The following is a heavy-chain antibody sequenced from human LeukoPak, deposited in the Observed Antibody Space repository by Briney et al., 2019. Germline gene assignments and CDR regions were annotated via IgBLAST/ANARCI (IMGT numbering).Heavy chain of an antibody. J-gene: IGHJ3*02. CDR2: IYPGDSDT. D-gene: IGHD3-10*01. CDR1: GYRFTSYW. V-gene: IGHV5-51*01. Sequence: GESLKISCQGSGYRFTSYWIGWVRQMPGKGLEWMGIIYPGDSDTRYSLSFQGQVTISADKSISTAYLQWSSLKASDTAMYYCARNPSYGSGLEDAFDIWGQGTMVTVSS. CDR3: ARNPSYGSGLEDAFDI.